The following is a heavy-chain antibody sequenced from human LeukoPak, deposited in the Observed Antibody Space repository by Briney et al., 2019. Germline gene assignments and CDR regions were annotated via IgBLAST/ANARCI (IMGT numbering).Heavy chain of an antibody. V-gene: IGHV4-30-4*01. CDR3: ARGGGPHDAFDI. CDR2: IYYSGST. Sequence: NPSQTLSLTCTVSGGSISSGDYYWSWIRQPPGKGLEWIGYIYYSGSTYYNPSLKSRVTISVDTSKNQFSLKLSSVTAADTAVYYCARGGGPHDAFDIWGQGTMVTVSS. CDR1: GGSISSGDYY. D-gene: IGHD6-25*01. J-gene: IGHJ3*02.